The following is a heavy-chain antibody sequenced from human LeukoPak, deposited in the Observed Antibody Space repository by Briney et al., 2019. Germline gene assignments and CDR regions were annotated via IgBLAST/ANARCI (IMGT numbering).Heavy chain of an antibody. CDR2: IIPIFGTA. J-gene: IGHJ6*03. Sequence: SVKVSCKASGYTFTSYDISWVRQAPGQGLEWMGGIIPIFGTANYAQKFQGRVTITADESTSTAYMELSSLRSEDTAVYYCARPSDPDYYYYMDVWGKGTTVTVSS. CDR1: GYTFTSYD. CDR3: ARPSDPDYYYYMDV. V-gene: IGHV1-69*13.